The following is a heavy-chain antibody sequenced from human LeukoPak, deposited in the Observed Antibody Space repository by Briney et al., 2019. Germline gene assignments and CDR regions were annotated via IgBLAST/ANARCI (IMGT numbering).Heavy chain of an antibody. J-gene: IGHJ4*02. CDR1: GFTFSSYT. CDR3: AKDSYYGPGNYYFYFDY. V-gene: IGHV3-23*01. D-gene: IGHD3-10*01. Sequence: GGSLRLSCAASGFTFSSYTMSWVRQARRKGLEWGSAISGVGGSTYYADSVKSRFTISRDNSKNTLYLQMNSLRADDTAVYYCAKDSYYGPGNYYFYFDYWGQGTLVTVSS. CDR2: ISGVGGST.